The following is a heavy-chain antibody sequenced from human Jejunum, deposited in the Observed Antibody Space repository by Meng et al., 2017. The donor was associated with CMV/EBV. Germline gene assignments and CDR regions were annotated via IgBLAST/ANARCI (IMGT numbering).Heavy chain of an antibody. CDR1: SSSKGHYV. CDR3: VSFYYDRSGHNWFDP. D-gene: IGHD3-22*01. CDR2: ISYTGST. Sequence: SSSKGHYVWSWVRQAPGKGLELIGYISYTGSTSYSPSLKTRIAMSIDTSKAQFSLKMSSVTAADTAVYYCVSFYYDRSGHNWFDPWGRGTLVTVSS. J-gene: IGHJ5*02. V-gene: IGHV4-30-4*08.